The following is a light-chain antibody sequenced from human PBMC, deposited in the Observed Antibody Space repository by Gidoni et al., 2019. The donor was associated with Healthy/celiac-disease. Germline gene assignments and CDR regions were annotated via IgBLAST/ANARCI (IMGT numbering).Light chain of an antibody. CDR1: ESVSSY. J-gene: IGKJ4*01. CDR3: QQRSDWPPLT. CDR2: DAS. Sequence: SVSTQSPATLSLSPGETATLSCRASESVSSYLARYQQRPGQAPRLLIYDASNKATGIPARFSGSGSGTDFTLTISSIEPEDFAVYYCQQRSDWPPLTFGGGTKVEIK. V-gene: IGKV3-11*01.